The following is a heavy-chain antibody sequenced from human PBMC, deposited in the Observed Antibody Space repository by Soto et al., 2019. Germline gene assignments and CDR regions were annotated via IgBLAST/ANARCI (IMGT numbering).Heavy chain of an antibody. CDR3: AKDKPGTTAFDS. D-gene: IGHD1-1*01. J-gene: IGHJ3*02. V-gene: IGHV3-23*01. CDR1: GFTFRSYA. CDR2: ISESGGST. Sequence: PGGSLRLSCAASGFTFRSYAMSWVRQAPGKGLEWVSAISESGGSTYYADSVKGRFTISRDNSKITLYLQMNSLRAEDTAVYYCAKDKPGTTAFDSWGRGTLVTVSS.